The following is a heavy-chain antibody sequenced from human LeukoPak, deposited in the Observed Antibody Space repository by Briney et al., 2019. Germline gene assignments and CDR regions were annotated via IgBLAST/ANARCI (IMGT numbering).Heavy chain of an antibody. CDR2: LYSGGGT. Sequence: GGSLRLSCAGSGFTVSSNFMSWVRQAPGKGLEWVSVLYSGGGTYYADSVKGRFTISRDNSKNTLYLQMNSLRAEDTAVYYCAGGVYSSGWLDYWGQGTLVTVSS. CDR1: GFTVSSNF. V-gene: IGHV3-66*01. J-gene: IGHJ4*02. CDR3: AGGVYSSGWLDY. D-gene: IGHD6-19*01.